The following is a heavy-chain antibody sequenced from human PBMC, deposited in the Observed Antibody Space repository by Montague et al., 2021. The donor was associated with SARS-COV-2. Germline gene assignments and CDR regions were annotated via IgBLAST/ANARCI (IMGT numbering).Heavy chain of an antibody. CDR2: IYSNDEK. J-gene: IGHJ4*02. Sequence: PALVKPTQTLTLTCTFSGFSLSTPNVGVGWILQPPGKALEWVAVIYSNDEKRYSPSLRNRLTITKDTAKNQVVLSLTYVDPVDTATYYCAHLTRSYDIFTGIPFDYWGQGSQVTVSS. CDR3: AHLTRSYDIFTGIPFDY. CDR1: GFSLSTPNVG. V-gene: IGHV2-5*01. D-gene: IGHD3-9*01.